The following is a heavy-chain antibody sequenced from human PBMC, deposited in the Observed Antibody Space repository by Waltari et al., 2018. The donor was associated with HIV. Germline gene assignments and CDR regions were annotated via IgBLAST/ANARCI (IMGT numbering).Heavy chain of an antibody. J-gene: IGHJ3*02. CDR2: MNPNSGNT. V-gene: IGHV1-8*01. D-gene: IGHD5-12*01. Sequence: QVQLVQSGAEVKKPGASVEVSCKASGYTFTSYDVNWVRQATGQGLEWMGWMNPNSGNTGYAQKFQGRVTMTRNTSISTAYMELSSLTSEDTAVYYCARGGRWLQWGAFDIWGQGTMVTVSS. CDR3: ARGGRWLQWGAFDI. CDR1: GYTFTSYD.